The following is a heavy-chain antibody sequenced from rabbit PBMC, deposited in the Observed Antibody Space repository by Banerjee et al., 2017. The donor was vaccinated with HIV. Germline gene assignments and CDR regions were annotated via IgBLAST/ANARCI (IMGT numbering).Heavy chain of an antibody. CDR2: IYTGSSGST. CDR1: GFSFSSNCV. Sequence: QSLEESGGDLVKPGASLTLTCTASGFSFSSNCVMCWVRQAPGKGLEWVACIYTGSSGSTYYASWAKGRFTISKTSSTTVTLQMTSLTAADTATYFCVRDLPDIIGWNFGFWGPGTLVTVS. J-gene: IGHJ3*01. V-gene: IGHV1S40*01. D-gene: IGHD1-1*01. CDR3: VRDLPDIIGWNFGF.